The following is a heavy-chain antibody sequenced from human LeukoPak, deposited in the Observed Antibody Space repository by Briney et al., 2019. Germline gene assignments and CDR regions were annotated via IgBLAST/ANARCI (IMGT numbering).Heavy chain of an antibody. J-gene: IGHJ4*02. CDR1: GFTFSSYE. CDR3: ARGAWRVGYSSWYRGGYYFDY. V-gene: IGHV3-48*03. Sequence: EPGGSLRLSCAASGFTFSSYEMNWVRQAPGKGLEWVSYISSSGSTIYYADSVKGRFTISRDNAKNSLYLQMNSLRAEDTAVYYCARGAWRVGYSSWYRGGYYFDYWGQGTLVTVSS. D-gene: IGHD6-13*01. CDR2: ISSSGSTI.